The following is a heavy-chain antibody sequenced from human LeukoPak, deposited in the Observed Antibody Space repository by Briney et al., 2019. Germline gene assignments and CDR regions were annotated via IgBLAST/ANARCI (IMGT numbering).Heavy chain of an antibody. Sequence: GGSLRLSCAASGFTFSTYWMSWARQAPGKGLEWVANIKQDESEKYYMDSVRGRFTISRDNAKNSLSLQMSSLRADDTAVYYCARVGRDSKYGYFDFWGQGTLVTVSS. CDR3: ARVGRDSKYGYFDF. CDR1: GFTFSTYW. D-gene: IGHD4-11*01. CDR2: IKQDESEK. J-gene: IGHJ4*02. V-gene: IGHV3-7*01.